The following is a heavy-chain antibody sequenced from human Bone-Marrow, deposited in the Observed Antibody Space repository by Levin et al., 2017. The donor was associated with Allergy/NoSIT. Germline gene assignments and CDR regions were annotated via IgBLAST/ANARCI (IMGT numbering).Heavy chain of an antibody. J-gene: IGHJ4*02. CDR1: GFTFSSYG. V-gene: IGHV3-30*18. Sequence: QAGGSLRLSCAASGFTFSSYGMHWVRQAPGKGLAWVAVISYDGSFKSYADSVKGRFTISRDSSKNTVYLQMNSLRAEDTAVYYCAKEGGIAPDYWGQGALVTVSS. CDR3: AKEGGIAPDY. D-gene: IGHD6-13*01. CDR2: ISYDGSFK.